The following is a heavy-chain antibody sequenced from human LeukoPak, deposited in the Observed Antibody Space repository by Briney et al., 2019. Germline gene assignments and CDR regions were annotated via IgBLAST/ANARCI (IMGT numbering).Heavy chain of an antibody. V-gene: IGHV3-11*04. CDR1: GFTLSDYY. CDR2: ISSSGSYI. D-gene: IGHD2-2*01. J-gene: IGHJ4*02. Sequence: GGSLRLSCAASGFTLSDYYMSWIRQAPGKGLEWVSYISSSGSYIYYADSMKGRFTISRDKAKNSLYLQMNSLRAEDTAVYYCARVASNIPAARVSFDYWGQGTLVTVSS. CDR3: ARVASNIPAARVSFDY.